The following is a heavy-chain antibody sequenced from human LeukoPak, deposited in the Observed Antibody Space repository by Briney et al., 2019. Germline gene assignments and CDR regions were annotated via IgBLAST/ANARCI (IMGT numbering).Heavy chain of an antibody. D-gene: IGHD4-23*01. Sequence: ASVKVSCKASGYTFTGYYMHWVRQAPGQGLEWMGWINPNSGGTNYAQKFQGRVTMTRDTSISTAYMELSRLRSDDTAVYYCARGPNKSDGGNSGSAWFDPWGQRTLVTVSS. V-gene: IGHV1-2*02. CDR2: INPNSGGT. CDR1: GYTFTGYY. CDR3: ARGPNKSDGGNSGSAWFDP. J-gene: IGHJ5*02.